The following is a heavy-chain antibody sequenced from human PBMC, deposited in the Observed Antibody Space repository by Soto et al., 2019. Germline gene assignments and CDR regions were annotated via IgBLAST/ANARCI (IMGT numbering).Heavy chain of an antibody. CDR2: INPSGGST. V-gene: IGHV1-46*01. D-gene: IGHD5-12*01. CDR1: GYTFTSYY. Sequence: QVQLVQSGAEVKKPGASVKVSCKASGYTFTSYYMHWVRQAPGQGLEWMGIINPSGGSTRYAQKFQGGVTMTRDTSTSTVYMELSSLRSEDTAVYYCAKSPRGEMATDWGQGTLVTVSS. J-gene: IGHJ4*02. CDR3: AKSPRGEMATD.